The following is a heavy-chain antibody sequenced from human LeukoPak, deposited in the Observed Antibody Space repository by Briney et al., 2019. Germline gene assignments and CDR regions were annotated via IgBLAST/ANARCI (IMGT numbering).Heavy chain of an antibody. V-gene: IGHV3-48*03. J-gene: IGHJ5*02. CDR1: GFTFNIYE. CDR2: ISTSDSTI. Sequence: GGSLRLSCAASGFTFNIYEFNWVRQAPGKGLEWVSYISTSDSTIYYADSVKGRFTISRDNAKNSLYLQMNSLRLEDTAIYYCARGDWWAATIVDLWGQGALVTVSS. CDR3: ARGDWWAATIVDL. D-gene: IGHD5-24*01.